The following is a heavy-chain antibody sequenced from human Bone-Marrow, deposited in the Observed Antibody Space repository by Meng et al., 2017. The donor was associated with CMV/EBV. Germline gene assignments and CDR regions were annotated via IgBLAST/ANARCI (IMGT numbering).Heavy chain of an antibody. Sequence: GGSLRLSCAASGLTFSGSAMHWVRQVSEKGLEWVGRVRSKANSSATAYAASVKGRFTISRDDAKNTAYLQMSSLKTEDTAVYYCTRLGDADYYDNSGYYNWGQGTLVTVTS. CDR3: TRLGDADYYDNSGYYN. CDR1: GLTFSGSA. J-gene: IGHJ4*02. D-gene: IGHD3-22*01. CDR2: VRSKANSSAT. V-gene: IGHV3-73*01.